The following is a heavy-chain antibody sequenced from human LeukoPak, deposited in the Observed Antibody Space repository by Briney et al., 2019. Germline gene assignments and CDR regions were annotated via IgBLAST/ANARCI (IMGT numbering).Heavy chain of an antibody. CDR1: GFTFNTYW. Sequence: GGSLRLSCAASGFTFNTYWMSWVRQAPGKGLEWVSVIYSGGSTYYADSVKGRFTISRDNSKNTLYLQMNSLRAEDTAVYYCARDFGTFDIWGQGTMVTVSS. CDR3: ARDFGTFDI. CDR2: IYSGGST. V-gene: IGHV3-53*01. D-gene: IGHD3-16*01. J-gene: IGHJ3*02.